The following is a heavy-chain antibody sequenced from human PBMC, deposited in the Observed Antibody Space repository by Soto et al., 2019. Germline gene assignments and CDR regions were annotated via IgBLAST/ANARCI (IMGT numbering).Heavy chain of an antibody. CDR2: INHSGTT. D-gene: IGHD1-1*01. V-gene: IGHV4-34*01. CDR3: ARGWRLDP. J-gene: IGHJ5*02. CDR1: GGSFSGYQ. Sequence: SETLSLTCGVYGGSFSGYQWNWIRQSPGQGLEWIGEINHSGTTKYNPSLESRINLSVDTSKEQFSLKMFSVTAADTAIYYCARGWRLDPWGQGTQVTVSS.